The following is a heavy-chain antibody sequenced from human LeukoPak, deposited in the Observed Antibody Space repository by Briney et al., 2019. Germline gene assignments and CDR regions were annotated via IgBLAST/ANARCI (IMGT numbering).Heavy chain of an antibody. CDR2: INGKRGDT. Sequence: ASVTVSRKASGFTFTHHYMHWVRQAPGQGLEWMGWINGKRGDTNYAQNFQDRVPMTRDTSTSTVYMELSRLTVDDTAVYYCARDHDWGVDYWGQGTLVTVSS. CDR3: ARDHDWGVDY. CDR1: GFTFTHHY. D-gene: IGHD7-27*01. V-gene: IGHV1-2*02. J-gene: IGHJ4*02.